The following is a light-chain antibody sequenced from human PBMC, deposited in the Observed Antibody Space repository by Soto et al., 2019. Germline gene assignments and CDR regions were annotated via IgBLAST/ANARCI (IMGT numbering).Light chain of an antibody. CDR2: DAS. V-gene: IGKV1-5*01. CDR3: QQYNSYSWT. J-gene: IGKJ1*01. Sequence: DIQMTQSPSTLSAFVGDRVTITCRASQSISSQLAWYQQKPGKAPKFLIYDASSLESGVPSRFSGSGSGTQFTLTISSLQPDDSATYYCQQYNSYSWTFGQGTKV. CDR1: QSISSQ.